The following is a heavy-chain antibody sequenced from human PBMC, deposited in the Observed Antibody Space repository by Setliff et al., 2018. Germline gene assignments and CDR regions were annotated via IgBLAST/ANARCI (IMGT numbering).Heavy chain of an antibody. D-gene: IGHD3-22*01. Sequence: ASVKVSCKASGYTLPGYDINWVRQATGQGLEWMGWMNPNSGNTGYAQKFQGRVTMTRNTSISTAYMELSSLRSEDTAVYYCARDGSNYYDSSGYYVLGFMDVWGQGTTVTVSS. V-gene: IGHV1-8*02. CDR2: MNPNSGNT. CDR1: GYTLPGYD. CDR3: ARDGSNYYDSSGYYVLGFMDV. J-gene: IGHJ6*02.